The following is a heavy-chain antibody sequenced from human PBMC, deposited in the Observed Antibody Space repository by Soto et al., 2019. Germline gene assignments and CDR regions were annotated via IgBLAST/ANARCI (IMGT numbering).Heavy chain of an antibody. D-gene: IGHD1-26*01. Sequence: EVQLVESGGGLVKPGGSLRLSCAGSGFTFSDYSMNWVRQAPGKGLEWVSSISSSSLHIYYADSVRGRFTISRDNAKNSLYLQMNSLRAEDTAVYYCVRHWQATRDFDQWGQGTLVTVS. V-gene: IGHV3-21*01. CDR1: GFTFSDYS. CDR2: ISSSSLHI. CDR3: VRHWQATRDFDQ. J-gene: IGHJ4*02.